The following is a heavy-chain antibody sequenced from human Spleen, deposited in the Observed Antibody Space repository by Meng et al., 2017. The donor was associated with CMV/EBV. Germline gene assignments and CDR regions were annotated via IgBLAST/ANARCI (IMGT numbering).Heavy chain of an antibody. V-gene: IGHV3-21*01. D-gene: IGHD3-10*01. J-gene: IGHJ6*02. CDR3: ARDDGSGNVYDFYYGMDV. Sequence: GESLKISCAASGFTFDDYGMNWVRQVPGKGLEWVAFISRSTHYIYYADSVKARFTISRDTAKNSVYLQMNSLRAEDTAVYYCARDDGSGNVYDFYYGMDVWGQGTTVTVSS. CDR1: GFTFDDYG. CDR2: ISRSTHYI.